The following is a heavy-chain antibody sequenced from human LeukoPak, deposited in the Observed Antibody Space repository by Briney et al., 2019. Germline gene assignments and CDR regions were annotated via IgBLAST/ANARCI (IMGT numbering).Heavy chain of an antibody. CDR3: ATTPHYEGGGFDI. V-gene: IGHV4-4*07. Sequence: PSETLSLTCTVPGGSISSYYWSWIRQPAGKGLKWIGRIYTSGSTNYNPSLKSRVTMSVDTSKNQFSLKLSSVTAADTAVYYCATTPHYEGGGFDIWGQGTMVTVSS. CDR1: GGSISSYY. CDR2: IYTSGST. D-gene: IGHD3-16*01. J-gene: IGHJ3*02.